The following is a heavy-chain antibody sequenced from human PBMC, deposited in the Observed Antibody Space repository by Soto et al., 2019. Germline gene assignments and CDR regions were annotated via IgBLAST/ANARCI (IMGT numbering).Heavy chain of an antibody. V-gene: IGHV3-30*18. J-gene: IGHJ4*02. CDR3: PKYLGDSSGGADSYFDC. D-gene: IGHD6-19*01. Sequence: QVQLVESGGGVVEPGRSLRLSCAASGFTFSSYGMHWVRQAPGKGLEWVAVISYDVSNKYYADSVKARFPISRDHSTNTRYLQPNSLRSVDTAVYYCPKYLGDSSGGADSYFDCWGQGTLVTVA. CDR2: ISYDVSNK. CDR1: GFTFSSYG.